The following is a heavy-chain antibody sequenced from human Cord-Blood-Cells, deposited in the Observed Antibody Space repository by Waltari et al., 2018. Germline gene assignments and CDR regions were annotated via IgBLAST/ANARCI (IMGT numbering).Heavy chain of an antibody. CDR2: SYSGGST. CDR3: ARGGELGDAFDI. CDR1: GFTVSSNS. Sequence: VQLVESGGGLIQPGGSLRLSCAAPGFTVSSNSMSWVRQAPGKGLEWVSGSYSGGSTYYADSGKGRFTISRDNSKNTLYLQMNSRRAEDTAVYYCARGGELGDAFDIWGQGTMVTVSS. V-gene: IGHV3-53*01. D-gene: IGHD7-27*01. J-gene: IGHJ3*02.